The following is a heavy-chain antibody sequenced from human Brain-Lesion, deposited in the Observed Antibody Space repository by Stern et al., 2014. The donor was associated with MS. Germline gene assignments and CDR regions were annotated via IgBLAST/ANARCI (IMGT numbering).Heavy chain of an antibody. V-gene: IGHV4-61*02. CDR3: ARGRVVPGFQYYATDV. J-gene: IGHJ6*02. Sequence: VQLVESGPGLVKPSQTLSLSCTVSGGSISSGGYYWSWIRQPAGKGLELIGRIFNSGRTSYHPSPKRRVTISIDTSKNQFSLRLNSMTAADTAVYYCARGRVVPGFQYYATDVWGQGTTVIVSS. D-gene: IGHD2-2*01. CDR2: IFNSGRT. CDR1: GGSISSGGYY.